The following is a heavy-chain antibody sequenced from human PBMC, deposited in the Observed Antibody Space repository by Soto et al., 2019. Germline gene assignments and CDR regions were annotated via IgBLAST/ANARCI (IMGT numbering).Heavy chain of an antibody. CDR3: ARDQDFWSGYYRAFDI. CDR1: GFTFSSYG. V-gene: IGHV3-33*01. Sequence: GGSLRLSCAASGFTFSSYGMHWVRQAPGKGLEWVAVIWYDGSNKYYADSVKGRFTISRDNSKNTLYLQMNSLRAEDTAVYYCARDQDFWSGYYRAFDIWGQGTMVTVSS. J-gene: IGHJ3*02. CDR2: IWYDGSNK. D-gene: IGHD3-3*01.